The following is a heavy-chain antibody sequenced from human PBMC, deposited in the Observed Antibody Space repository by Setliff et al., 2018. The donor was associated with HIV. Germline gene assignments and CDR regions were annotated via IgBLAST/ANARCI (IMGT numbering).Heavy chain of an antibody. CDR1: GFTFSSYS. D-gene: IGHD2-8*01. CDR3: VGHLVPRRALNWFDP. Sequence: GGSLRLSCAASGFTFSSYSMNWVRQAPGKGLEWVSSITSSSGYIYYADSVKGRFTISRDNAKNSLYLQMNSLRVEDTAVYYCVGHLVPRRALNWFDPWGQGTLVTVSS. V-gene: IGHV3-21*01. J-gene: IGHJ5*02. CDR2: ITSSSGYI.